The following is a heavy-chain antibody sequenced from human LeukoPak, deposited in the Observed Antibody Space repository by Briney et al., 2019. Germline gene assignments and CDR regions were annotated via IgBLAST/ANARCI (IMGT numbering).Heavy chain of an antibody. V-gene: IGHV3-23*01. CDR2: ISASGGST. Sequence: GGSLRLSCAASGFTFSSSAMGWVRQVPGKGLEWVSGISASGGSTNYADSVRGRFTISRDNSKNTLYVQMNSQRDEGTALYYCAKDRRWESPHYLDSWGQGTLVTVSS. CDR3: AKDRRWESPHYLDS. CDR1: GFTFSSSA. D-gene: IGHD1-26*01. J-gene: IGHJ4*02.